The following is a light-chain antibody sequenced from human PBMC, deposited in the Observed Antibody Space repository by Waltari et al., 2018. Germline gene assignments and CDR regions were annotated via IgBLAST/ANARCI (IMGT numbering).Light chain of an antibody. V-gene: IGLV2-14*03. Sequence: QSVLTQPASVSGSPGQSITISCTRTSSEVGGYDYVSWYQQSPGKAPKLIIYDVVKRPSVVATVFAASNSDNTTSLTISVFQAEDEVDYCGCSYKRGATWVFGGGTALTVL. CDR1: SSEVGGYDY. CDR3: CSYKRGATWV. J-gene: IGLJ3*02. CDR2: DVV.